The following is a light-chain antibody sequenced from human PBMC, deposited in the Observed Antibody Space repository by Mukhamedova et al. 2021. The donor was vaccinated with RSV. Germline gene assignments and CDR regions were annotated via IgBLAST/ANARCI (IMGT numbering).Light chain of an antibody. Sequence: GVPDRFSASRSGDTASLTITGAQAEDEADYFCKSQDFGDNRVLFGGGTKLTVL. V-gene: IGLV3-19*01. CDR3: KSQDFGDNRVL. J-gene: IGLJ3*02.